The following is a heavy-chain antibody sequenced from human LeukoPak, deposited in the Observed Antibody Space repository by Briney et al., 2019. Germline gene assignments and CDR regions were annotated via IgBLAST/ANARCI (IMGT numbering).Heavy chain of an antibody. Sequence: ASVEVSCKASGYTFTSYDINWVRQATGQGLEWMGWMNPNSGNTGYAQKFQGRVTMTRNTSISTAYMELSSLRSEDTAVYYCARVDYSNHLSGMDVWGQGTTVTVSS. D-gene: IGHD4-11*01. CDR1: GYTFTSYD. CDR3: ARVDYSNHLSGMDV. V-gene: IGHV1-8*01. CDR2: MNPNSGNT. J-gene: IGHJ6*02.